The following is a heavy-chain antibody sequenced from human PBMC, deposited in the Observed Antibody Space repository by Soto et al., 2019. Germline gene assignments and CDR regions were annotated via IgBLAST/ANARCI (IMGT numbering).Heavy chain of an antibody. J-gene: IGHJ6*02. CDR1: GGTFSSYA. D-gene: IGHD5-18*01. CDR2: IIPILGIA. CDR3: ARDRVYSYGLDYYYYYGMDV. V-gene: IGHV1-69*10. Sequence: ASVKVSCKASGGTFSSYAISWVRQAPGQGLAWMGGIIPILGIANYAKKFQGRVTITADKSTSTAYMELSSLRSEDTAVYYCARDRVYSYGLDYYYYYGMDVWGQGTPVTVSS.